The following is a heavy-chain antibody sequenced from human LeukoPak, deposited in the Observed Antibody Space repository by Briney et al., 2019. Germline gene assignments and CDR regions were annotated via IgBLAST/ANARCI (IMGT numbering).Heavy chain of an antibody. CDR1: GGSISSSSYC. CDR3: ARGGFSSGWYWNFNFDY. CDR2: IYYSGST. Sequence: PSETLSLTCTVSGGSISSSSYCWGWIRQPPGKGLEWIGSIYYSGSTYYHPSLKSRVTISVDTSKNQFSLKLSYVTAADTAVYYCARGGFSSGWYWNFNFDYWGQGTLVTVSS. V-gene: IGHV4-39*07. D-gene: IGHD6-19*01. J-gene: IGHJ4*02.